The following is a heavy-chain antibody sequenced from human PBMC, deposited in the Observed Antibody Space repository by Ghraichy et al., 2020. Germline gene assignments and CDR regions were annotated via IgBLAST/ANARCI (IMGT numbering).Heavy chain of an antibody. CDR3: AKDRPSPEWELLLGNYYYYGMDV. CDR2: ISGSGGST. Sequence: GGSLRLSCADSGFTLSSYAMSWVRQAPGKGLEGVSAISGSGGSTYYADSVKGRFTFSRDNSKNTLYLQMNSLRAEDTAVYYCAKDRPSPEWELLLGNYYYYGMDVWGQGTTVTVSS. V-gene: IGHV3-23*01. J-gene: IGHJ6*02. CDR1: GFTLSSYA. D-gene: IGHD1-26*01.